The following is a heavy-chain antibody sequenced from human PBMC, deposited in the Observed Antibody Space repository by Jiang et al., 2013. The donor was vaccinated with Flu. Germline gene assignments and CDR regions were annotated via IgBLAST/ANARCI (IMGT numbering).Heavy chain of an antibody. Sequence: VQLLESGGGLVQPGGSLRLSCAASGFTVSSNYMNWVRQAPGKGLEWVSVIYSGGSTYYADSVKGRFTISRDNSKNTLYLQMNSLRAEDTAVYYCASNLWFGELSSHWGQGTLVTVSS. CDR2: IYSGGST. J-gene: IGHJ4*02. CDR1: GFTVSSNY. V-gene: IGHV3-66*02. D-gene: IGHD3-10*01. CDR3: ASNLWFGELSSH.